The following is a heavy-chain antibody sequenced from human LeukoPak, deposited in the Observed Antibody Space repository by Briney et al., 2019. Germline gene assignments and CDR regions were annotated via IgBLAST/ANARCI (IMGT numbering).Heavy chain of an antibody. J-gene: IGHJ4*02. CDR3: AIVHGSYSSDY. V-gene: IGHV3-11*01. CDR1: GFTFSDYY. D-gene: IGHD5-12*01. Sequence: GGSLRLSCAASGFTFSDYYMSWIRQAPGKGLEWVSFISKDGRTVSYADSVKGQFTISRDNSKNSLYLQMNSLTADDTAVYFCAIVHGSYSSDYWGRGTLVTVSS. CDR2: ISKDGRTV.